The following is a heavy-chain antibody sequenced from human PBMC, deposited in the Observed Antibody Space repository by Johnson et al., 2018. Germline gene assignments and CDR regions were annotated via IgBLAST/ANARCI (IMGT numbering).Heavy chain of an antibody. Sequence: VQLVESGGGLVKPGGSLRLSCAASGFTFSSYSMNWVRQAPGKGLEWVSSISTSSSYIYYADSVRGRFTISRDNAKNSLYLQMNSLRAEATAVYYCASIWFGELDYMDVWGKGTTVTVSS. D-gene: IGHD3-10*01. CDR2: ISTSSSYI. J-gene: IGHJ6*03. CDR1: GFTFSSYS. CDR3: ASIWFGELDYMDV. V-gene: IGHV3-21*01.